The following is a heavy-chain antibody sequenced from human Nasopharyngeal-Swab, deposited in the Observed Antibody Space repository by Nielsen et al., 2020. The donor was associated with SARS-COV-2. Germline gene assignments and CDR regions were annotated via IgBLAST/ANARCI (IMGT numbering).Heavy chain of an antibody. CDR1: GYSFTSYW. Sequence: GGSLRLSCKGSGYSFTSYWIGWVRQMPGKGLEWMGIIYPGDSDTRYSPSFQGQVTISADKSISTAYLQWSSLKASDTAMYYCARSSYGDYLDYWGQGTLVTVSS. D-gene: IGHD4-17*01. CDR3: ARSSYGDYLDY. V-gene: IGHV5-51*01. J-gene: IGHJ4*02. CDR2: IYPGDSDT.